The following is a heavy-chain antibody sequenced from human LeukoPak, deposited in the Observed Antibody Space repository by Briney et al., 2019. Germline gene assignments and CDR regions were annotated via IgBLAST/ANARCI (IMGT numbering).Heavy chain of an antibody. CDR2: ISYDGSNK. V-gene: IGHV3-30*18. D-gene: IGHD6-19*01. CDR3: AKGSSGWYEDY. Sequence: GGSLRLSCAASGFTFSSYGMHWVRQAPGKGLEWVAVISYDGSNKYYADSVKGRFTISRDNSKNTLYLQMNSLRAEDTAVYHCAKGSSGWYEDYWGQGTLVTVSS. CDR1: GFTFSSYG. J-gene: IGHJ4*02.